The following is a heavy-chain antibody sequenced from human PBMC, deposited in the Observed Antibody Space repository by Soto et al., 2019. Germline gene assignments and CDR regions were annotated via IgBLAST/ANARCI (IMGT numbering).Heavy chain of an antibody. J-gene: IGHJ4*02. CDR1: GFTFDDYA. CDR2: ISWNSGSI. D-gene: IGHD3-22*01. CDR3: ARSLIVVALDY. V-gene: IGHV3-9*01. Sequence: EVQLVESGGGLVQPGRSLRLSCAASGFTFDDYAMHWVRQAPGKGLEWVSGISWNSGSIGYADSVKGRFTISRDNAKNSLYLQMNSLRAEDTALYYCARSLIVVALDYWGPGTLVTVSS.